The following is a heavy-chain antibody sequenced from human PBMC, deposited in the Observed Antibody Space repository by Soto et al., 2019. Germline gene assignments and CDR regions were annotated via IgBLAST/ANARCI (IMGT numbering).Heavy chain of an antibody. V-gene: IGHV3-48*02. D-gene: IGHD3-10*01. J-gene: IGHJ6*02. Sequence: PGGSLRLSCAASGFTFSSYSMNWVRQAPGKGLEWVSYISSSSSTIYYADSVKGRFTISRDNAKNSLYLQMNSLRDEDTAVYYCAREAYYYGSGSYYRVYGMDVWGQGTTVTVSS. CDR3: AREAYYYGSGSYYRVYGMDV. CDR1: GFTFSSYS. CDR2: ISSSSSTI.